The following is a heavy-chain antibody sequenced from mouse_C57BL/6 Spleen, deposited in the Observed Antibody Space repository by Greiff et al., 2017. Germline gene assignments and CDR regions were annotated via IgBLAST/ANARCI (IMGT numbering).Heavy chain of an antibody. D-gene: IGHD2-3*01. CDR3: ARWGDGYYDD. V-gene: IGHV1-69*01. Sequence: QVQLQQPGAELVMPGASVKLSCKASVYTFTSYWMHWVKQRPGQGLEWIGEIDPSDSYTNYNQKFKGKSTLTVDKSSSTAYMQLSSLTSEDSAVYYCARWGDGYYDDWGQGTRDTVSA. J-gene: IGHJ3*01. CDR2: IDPSDSYT. CDR1: VYTFTSYW.